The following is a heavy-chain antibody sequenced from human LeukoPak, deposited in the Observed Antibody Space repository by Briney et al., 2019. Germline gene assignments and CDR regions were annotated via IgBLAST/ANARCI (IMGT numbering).Heavy chain of an antibody. CDR2: ISGSGGST. Sequence: GGSLRLSCAASGFTFSSYAMSWVRQAPGKGLEWVSAISGSGGSTYYADSVKGRFTISRHNSKNTLYLQMNSLRAEDTAVYYCAKRTVLWFGEFTYYYGMDVWGQGTTVTVSS. V-gene: IGHV3-23*01. D-gene: IGHD3-10*01. CDR3: AKRTVLWFGEFTYYYGMDV. CDR1: GFTFSSYA. J-gene: IGHJ6*02.